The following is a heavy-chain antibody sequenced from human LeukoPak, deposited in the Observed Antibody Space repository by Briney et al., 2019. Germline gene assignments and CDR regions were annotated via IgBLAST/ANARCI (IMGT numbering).Heavy chain of an antibody. J-gene: IGHJ5*02. CDR2: IKQDGSEE. V-gene: IGHV3-7*01. CDR1: RFTFRSYW. CDR3: ARGAETLWSGYRRTNWFDP. Sequence: GGSLRLSCAASRFTFRSYWMNWVSQAPGKGLEWVANIKQDGSEEYYVDAVKGRFTISRDNAKNSLYLQMNSLRVGDAAVYYCARGAETLWSGYRRTNWFDPWGQGTLVTVSS. D-gene: IGHD3-3*01.